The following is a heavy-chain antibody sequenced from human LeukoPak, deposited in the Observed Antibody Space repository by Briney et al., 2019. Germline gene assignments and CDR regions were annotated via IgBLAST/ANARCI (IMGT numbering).Heavy chain of an antibody. CDR2: IYTSGNT. V-gene: IGHV4-61*02. CDR1: GGSISSGSFY. D-gene: IGHD3-10*01. Sequence: SETLSLTCTVSGGSISSGSFYWSWIRQPAGKGLEWIGRIYTSGNTDYNPSLKSRVTISVDTSKNQFSLNLSSVTAADTAVYYCARERDGSGTQRGLDYWGQGTLVIVSP. J-gene: IGHJ4*02. CDR3: ARERDGSGTQRGLDY.